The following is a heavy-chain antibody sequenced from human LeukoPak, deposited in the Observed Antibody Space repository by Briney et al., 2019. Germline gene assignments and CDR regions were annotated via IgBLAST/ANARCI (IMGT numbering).Heavy chain of an antibody. CDR1: GFTFDDYA. V-gene: IGHV3-43D*03. CDR3: AKDIAGGYRAAAGTLDY. D-gene: IGHD6-13*01. Sequence: GGSRRLSCAASGFTFDDYAMHWVRQAPRKGLEWVSLISWDGGSTYYADSVKGRFTISRDNSKNSLYLQMNSLRAEDTALYYCAKDIAGGYRAAAGTLDYWGQGTLVTVSS. CDR2: ISWDGGST. J-gene: IGHJ4*02.